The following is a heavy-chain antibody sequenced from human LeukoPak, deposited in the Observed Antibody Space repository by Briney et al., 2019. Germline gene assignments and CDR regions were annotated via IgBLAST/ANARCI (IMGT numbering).Heavy chain of an antibody. V-gene: IGHV3-74*01. CDR3: ARDPGMVRGVIRNPTKVDYYYYMDV. CDR2: INSDGSST. D-gene: IGHD3-10*01. CDR1: GFTFSSYW. J-gene: IGHJ6*03. Sequence: GGSLRLSCAASGFTFSSYWMHWVRQAPGKGLVWVSRINSDGSSTSYADSVKGRFTISRDNAKNTLYLQMNSLRAEDTAVYYCARDPGMVRGVIRNPTKVDYYYYMDVWGKGTTVTVSS.